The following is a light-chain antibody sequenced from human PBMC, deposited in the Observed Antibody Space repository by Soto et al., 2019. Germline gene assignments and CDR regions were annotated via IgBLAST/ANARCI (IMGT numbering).Light chain of an antibody. J-gene: IGKJ5*01. V-gene: IGKV3D-11*02. CDR3: QLSQRRSDWPPIT. CDR2: DAS. CDR1: QRVSII. Sequence: DTLLTQSPATLSLSPGERVSLSCRATQRVSIISAGYQQRSSQALGRLIDDASIGATGIPLRFSGSGAGTGFAHTTSSLEPEDFAVYYCQLSQRRSDWPPITFGQGTRWRL.